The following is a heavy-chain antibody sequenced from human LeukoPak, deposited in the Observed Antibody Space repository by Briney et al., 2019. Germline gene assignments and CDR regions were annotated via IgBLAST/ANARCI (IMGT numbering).Heavy chain of an antibody. CDR1: GFTFSSYA. V-gene: IGHV3-23*01. CDR3: ASSERYSSGWYLPDAFDI. J-gene: IGHJ3*02. D-gene: IGHD6-19*01. Sequence: GGSLRLSCAASGFTFSSYAMSWVRQAPGKGLKWVSTINDNGDGTYYADSVKGRFTISRDNSYNTVSLQMNSLRAEDTAVYYCASSERYSSGWYLPDAFDIWGQGTMVTVSS. CDR2: INDNGDGT.